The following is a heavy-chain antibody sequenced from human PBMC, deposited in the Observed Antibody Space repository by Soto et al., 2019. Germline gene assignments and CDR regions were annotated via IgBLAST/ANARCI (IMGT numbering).Heavy chain of an antibody. Sequence: QVQLVESGGGVVQPGRSLRLSCAASGFTFSSYGMHWVRQAPGKGPEWVAVISYDGSNKYYADYVKGRFTISRDNSKNTRYLQMKRLRAEDTGVYYCAQDKVAVVVTATFDYWGKGTLVTVSS. D-gene: IGHD2-21*02. CDR3: AQDKVAVVVTATFDY. CDR2: ISYDGSNK. J-gene: IGHJ4*02. CDR1: GFTFSSYG. V-gene: IGHV3-30*18.